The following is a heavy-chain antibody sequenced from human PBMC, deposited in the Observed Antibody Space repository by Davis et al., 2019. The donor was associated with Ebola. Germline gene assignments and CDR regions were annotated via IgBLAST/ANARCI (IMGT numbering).Heavy chain of an antibody. D-gene: IGHD3-10*02. CDR1: GGSISSGGYS. CDR2: IYHSGRT. V-gene: IGHV4-30-2*01. Sequence: SETLSLTCAVSGGSISSGGYSWSWIRQPPGKGLEWIGYIYHSGRTYYNPSLKSRVTISVDRSKNQFSLKLSSVTAADTAVYYCARGYYVVNWFDPWGQGTLVTVSS. J-gene: IGHJ5*02. CDR3: ARGYYVVNWFDP.